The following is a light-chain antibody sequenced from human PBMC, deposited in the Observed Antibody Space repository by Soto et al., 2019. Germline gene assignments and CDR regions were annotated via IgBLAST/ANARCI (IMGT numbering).Light chain of an antibody. V-gene: IGKV3-20*01. CDR1: ERLSSVY. J-gene: IGKJ5*01. CDR2: GAS. Sequence: EIVLTQSPGTPSLSPGERATLSCRASERLSSVYLAWYQQRPGQPPRLLIYGASNRATGIPDRFSGSGSGTDFTLIINRLESEDVAIYYCQQYGGSPRITFGQGTRLEIK. CDR3: QQYGGSPRIT.